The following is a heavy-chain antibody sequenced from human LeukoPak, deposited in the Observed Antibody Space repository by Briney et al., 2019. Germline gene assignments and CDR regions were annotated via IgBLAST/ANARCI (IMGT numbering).Heavy chain of an antibody. CDR3: AREPSGIYDTNSFDI. D-gene: IGHD1-26*01. CDR2: MNPNSRNT. V-gene: IGHV1-8*01. J-gene: IGHJ3*02. CDR1: GYIFTSYY. Sequence: ASVKVSCKTSGYIFTSYYINWVRQAPGQGLEWMGWMNPNSRNTGYAQKFQGRVTMTGDTSINTAYMYLSSLRAEDTAVYYCAREPSGIYDTNSFDIWGQGTMVTVSS.